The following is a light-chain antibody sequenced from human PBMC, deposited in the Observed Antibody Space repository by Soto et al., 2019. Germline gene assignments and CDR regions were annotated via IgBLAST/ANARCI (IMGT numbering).Light chain of an antibody. J-gene: IGKJ4*01. Sequence: EVVMTQSPATLSVSPGEAVTLSCRASQGIGDSLAWYQNSPGQAPRLHIYDTSPRAHGVPARFSDSSSGSEFSLSIYRVQSEVFANDYSQHYNQWPLTFGGGSKVDSK. CDR1: QGIGDS. CDR3: QHYNQWPLT. CDR2: DTS. V-gene: IGKV3-15*01.